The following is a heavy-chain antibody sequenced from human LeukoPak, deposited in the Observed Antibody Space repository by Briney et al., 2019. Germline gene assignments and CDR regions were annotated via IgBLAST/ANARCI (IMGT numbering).Heavy chain of an antibody. J-gene: IGHJ4*02. V-gene: IGHV1-2*02. CDR2: INPNSGGT. D-gene: IGHD3-22*01. Sequence: ASVKVSCKASGYTFTGYYMHWVRQAPGQGLEWMGWINPNSGGTNYAQKFQGRVTMTRDTSISTAYMELSRLRSDDTAVYYCARAYYDSSGYNYWGQGTLVTVSS. CDR3: ARAYYDSSGYNY. CDR1: GYTFTGYY.